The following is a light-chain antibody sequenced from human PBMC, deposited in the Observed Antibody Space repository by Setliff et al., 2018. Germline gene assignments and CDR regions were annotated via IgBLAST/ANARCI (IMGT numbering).Light chain of an antibody. Sequence: QSVLTQPPSVSAAPGQKVTITCSGSSSNIGNNYVSWYQQLPGTAPTLLIYDNNKRPSGIPDRFSGSKSGTSATLGITGLQTGDEADYYCGTWDSSLSVYVFGTGTKATVL. CDR1: SSNIGNNY. V-gene: IGLV1-51*01. CDR3: GTWDSSLSVYV. J-gene: IGLJ1*01. CDR2: DNN.